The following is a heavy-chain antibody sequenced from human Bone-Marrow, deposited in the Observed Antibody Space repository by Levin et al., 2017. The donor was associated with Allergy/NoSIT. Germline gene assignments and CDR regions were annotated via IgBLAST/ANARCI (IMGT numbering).Heavy chain of an antibody. D-gene: IGHD2-15*01. CDR2: IGGSRDTT. Sequence: QPGGSLRLSCVVSGFTFSHFAMSWVRQAPGKGLEMVSAIGGSRDTTHYADSVRGRFTISRDTSTNTLYLQMNTLRPEDTAIYYCAKASINVVPYYFDYWGQGTLVTVSS. CDR1: GFTFSHFA. J-gene: IGHJ4*02. V-gene: IGHV3-23*01. CDR3: AKASINVVPYYFDY.